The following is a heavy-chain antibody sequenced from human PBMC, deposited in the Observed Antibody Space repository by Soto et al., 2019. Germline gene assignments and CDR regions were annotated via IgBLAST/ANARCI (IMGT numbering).Heavy chain of an antibody. J-gene: IGHJ5*02. CDR2: ISAYNGNT. D-gene: IGHD5-18*01. CDR3: ARDNPLRFMDTASFDP. CDR1: GYSDTSKS. V-gene: IGHV1-18*01. Sequence: KVSFKTSGYSDTSKSSCSLRQATRTGLEWMGWISAYNGNTNHAPQLQGRVTMTTDTSTSTAYMELRSLRSDDTAVYYCARDNPLRFMDTASFDPWGQGTLVTVSS.